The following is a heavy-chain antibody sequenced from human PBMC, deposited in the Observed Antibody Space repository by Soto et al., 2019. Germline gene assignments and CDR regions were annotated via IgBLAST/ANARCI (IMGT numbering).Heavy chain of an antibody. Sequence: EVQLVEYGGGLVQPGGSLRLSCAASGFTFSTYWMSWVRQTPGKGLEWVANINEDGSERYYVDSVKGRFTISRDNAKNSLYLQKNSLRGEDTAVYYCARVWFSDYWGQGTLVTVSS. D-gene: IGHD2-21*01. V-gene: IGHV3-7*05. CDR2: INEDGSER. J-gene: IGHJ4*02. CDR3: ARVWFSDY. CDR1: GFTFSTYW.